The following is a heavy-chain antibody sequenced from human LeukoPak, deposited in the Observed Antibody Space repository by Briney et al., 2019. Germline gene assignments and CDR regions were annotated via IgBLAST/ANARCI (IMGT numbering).Heavy chain of an antibody. V-gene: IGHV1-3*01. CDR2: INAGNGNT. CDR3: ARDGYCSSTSCYSLHYYYMAV. Sequence: GASVKVSCKASGYTFTSYAMHWMRQAPGQRLEWMGWINAGNGNTKYSQKFQGRVTITRDTSTSTAYMELRSLRSDDTAVYYCARDGYCSSTSCYSLHYYYMAVWGKCTTVTVSS. J-gene: IGHJ6*03. D-gene: IGHD2-2*02. CDR1: GYTFTSYA.